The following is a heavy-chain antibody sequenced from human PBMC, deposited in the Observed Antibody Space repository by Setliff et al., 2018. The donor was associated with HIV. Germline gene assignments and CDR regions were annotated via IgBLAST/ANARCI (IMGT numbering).Heavy chain of an antibody. CDR1: GFTFSSYE. J-gene: IGHJ6*02. CDR2: ISASGSTI. V-gene: IGHV3-48*03. CDR3: TRKLAPGHGMDV. D-gene: IGHD3-3*02. Sequence: PGGSLRLSCAASGFTFSSYEMNWVRQAPGKGLEWVAYISASGSTIYYTDSVKGRFTISRDNAKNSLYLQMDSLRVEDTTVYYCTRKLAPGHGMDVWGQGTTVTVSS.